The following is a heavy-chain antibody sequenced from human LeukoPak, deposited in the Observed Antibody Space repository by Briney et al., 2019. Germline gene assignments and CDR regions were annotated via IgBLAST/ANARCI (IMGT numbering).Heavy chain of an antibody. J-gene: IGHJ4*02. CDR1: GFTFSSYW. CDR3: ARGGSYPFDY. CDR2: LKSDVSSR. Sequence: PGWFLRLSCAASGFTFSSYWMHWVRQAPGEGLVWVSRLKSDVSSRSYADSVKGRFTISRDNAKNTLYLQMNSLRAEDTAVYYCARGGSYPFDYWGQGTLVTVSS. V-gene: IGHV3-74*01. D-gene: IGHD1-26*01.